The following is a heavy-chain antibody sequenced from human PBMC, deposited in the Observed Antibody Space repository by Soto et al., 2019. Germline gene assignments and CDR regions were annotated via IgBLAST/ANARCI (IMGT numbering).Heavy chain of an antibody. Sequence: SETLSLTCTVSGGSISSSSYDWGWIRQPPGKGLEWIGSIYYSGSTYYNPSLKSRVTISVDTSKNQFSLKLSSVTAADTAVYYCARLIVPAAMTGYYYYGMEVWGQGTTVTVSS. CDR2: IYYSGST. CDR1: GGSISSSSYD. V-gene: IGHV4-39*01. J-gene: IGHJ6*01. D-gene: IGHD2-2*01. CDR3: ARLIVPAAMTGYYYYGMEV.